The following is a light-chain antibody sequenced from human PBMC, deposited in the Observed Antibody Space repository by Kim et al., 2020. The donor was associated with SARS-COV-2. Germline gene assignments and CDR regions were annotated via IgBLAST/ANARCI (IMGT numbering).Light chain of an antibody. CDR2: GTT. CDR3: LLYYGGAQL. CDR1: AGAVTSGSY. J-gene: IGLJ3*02. Sequence: PGGTVTLTCASSAGAVTSGSYPNWLQQKPGQAARGLIYGTTNKHCWTRARFSGSPLGGKAALTLSGVQPEDEAGYYCLLYYGGAQLFGGGTQLTVL. V-gene: IGLV7-43*01.